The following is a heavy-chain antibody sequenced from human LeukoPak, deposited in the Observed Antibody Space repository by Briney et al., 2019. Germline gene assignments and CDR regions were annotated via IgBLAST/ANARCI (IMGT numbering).Heavy chain of an antibody. V-gene: IGHV3-30*18. CDR1: GFTFSSYG. J-gene: IGHJ4*02. Sequence: PGGSLRLSCAASGFTFSSYGVPWVRQAPGKGLEWVAVISYNGSNKDYADSVKGRVTISRDNSKNTLYLQMNSLRAEDTAVYYCAKWELYSGFYYIDYWGQGTLVTVSS. D-gene: IGHD1-26*01. CDR3: AKWELYSGFYYIDY. CDR2: ISYNGSNK.